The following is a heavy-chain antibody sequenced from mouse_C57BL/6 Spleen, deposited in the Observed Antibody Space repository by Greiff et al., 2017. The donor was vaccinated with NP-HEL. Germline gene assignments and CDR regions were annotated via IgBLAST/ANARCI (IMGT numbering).Heavy chain of an antibody. Sequence: EVKLVESGGGLVKPGGSLKLSCAASGFTFSDYGMHWVRQAPEKGLEWVAYISSGSSTIYYADTVKGRFTISRENAKNTLFLQMTSLRSGDKAMYYCSRKALAYYSMEDYAMDYWSQGTSVTVSS. CDR3: SRKALAYYSMEDYAMDY. CDR1: GFTFSDYG. CDR2: ISSGSSTI. V-gene: IGHV5-17*01. D-gene: IGHD2-5*01. J-gene: IGHJ4*01.